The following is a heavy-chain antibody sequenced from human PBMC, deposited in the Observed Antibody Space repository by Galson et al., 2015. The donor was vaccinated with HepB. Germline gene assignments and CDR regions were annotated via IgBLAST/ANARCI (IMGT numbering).Heavy chain of an antibody. CDR2: INPSGGST. J-gene: IGHJ5*02. Sequence: SVKVSCKASGYTFTSYYIHWVRQAPGQGLEWMGIINPSGGSTTYAQKFQGRVTMTRDTSTSTFYMELSSLRSEDTAVYYCALYSGGWFPWGQGTLVTVSS. CDR3: ALYSGGWFP. V-gene: IGHV1-46*03. CDR1: GYTFTSYY. D-gene: IGHD6-19*01.